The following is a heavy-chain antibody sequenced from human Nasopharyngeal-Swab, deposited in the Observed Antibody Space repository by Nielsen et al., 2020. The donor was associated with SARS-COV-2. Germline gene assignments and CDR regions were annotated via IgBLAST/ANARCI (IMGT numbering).Heavy chain of an antibody. V-gene: IGHV4-34*01. CDR2: INHSGST. CDR1: GGSFSGYY. CDR3: ARGMYSSGWYAEEYFQH. D-gene: IGHD6-19*01. J-gene: IGHJ1*01. Sequence: SETLSLTCAVYGGSFSGYYWSWIRQPPGKGLEWIGEINHSGSTNYNPFLKSRVTISVDTSKNQFSLKLSSVTAADTAVYYCARGMYSSGWYAEEYFQHWGQGTLVTVSS.